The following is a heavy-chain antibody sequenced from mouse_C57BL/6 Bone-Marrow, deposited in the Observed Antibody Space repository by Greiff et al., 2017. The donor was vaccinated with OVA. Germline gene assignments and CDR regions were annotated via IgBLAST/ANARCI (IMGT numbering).Heavy chain of an antibody. CDR2: IDPNSGGT. V-gene: IGHV1-72*01. CDR1: GYTFTSYW. Sequence: QVQLQQPGAELVKPGASVKLSCKASGYTFTSYWMHWVKPRPGRCLEWIGRIDPNSGGTKYNEKFKSKATLTVYKPSSTAYMQLSSLTSEDSAVYYCARSYDGYYSWFAYWGQGTLVTVSA. CDR3: ARSYDGYYSWFAY. D-gene: IGHD2-3*01. J-gene: IGHJ3*01.